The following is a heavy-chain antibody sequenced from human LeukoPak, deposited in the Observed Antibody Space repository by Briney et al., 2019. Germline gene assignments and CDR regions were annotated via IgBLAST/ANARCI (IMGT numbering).Heavy chain of an antibody. J-gene: IGHJ6*03. D-gene: IGHD3-3*01. V-gene: IGHV4-34*01. Sequence: KTSETLPLTCAVYGGSFSGYYWSWIRQPPGKGLEWIGEINHSGSTNYNPSLKSRVTISVDTSKNQFSLKLSSVTAADTAVYYCARGRGDFWSGYSPRWHYYMDVWGKGTTVTVSS. CDR1: GGSFSGYY. CDR2: INHSGST. CDR3: ARGRGDFWSGYSPRWHYYMDV.